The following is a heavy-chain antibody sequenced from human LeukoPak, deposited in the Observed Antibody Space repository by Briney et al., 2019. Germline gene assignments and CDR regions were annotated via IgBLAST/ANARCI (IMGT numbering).Heavy chain of an antibody. CDR2: ISTSGVST. D-gene: IGHD2-2*01. Sequence: GGSLRLSCAASGFTFSSCAMSWVRQAPGKGLEWVSAISTSGVSTYYADSVKGRFTISRDNSKNTLYLQMNSLRAEDTAVYYCAKLPGAIVVVPAATWGQGTLVTVSS. J-gene: IGHJ5*02. CDR1: GFTFSSCA. V-gene: IGHV3-23*01. CDR3: AKLPGAIVVVPAAT.